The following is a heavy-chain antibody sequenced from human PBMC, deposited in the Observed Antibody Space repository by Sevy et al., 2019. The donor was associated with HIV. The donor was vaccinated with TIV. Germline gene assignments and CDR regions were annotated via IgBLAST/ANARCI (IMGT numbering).Heavy chain of an antibody. CDR1: GFTFGDYA. D-gene: IGHD3-22*01. V-gene: IGHV3-49*03. CDR3: TRGYYYDSSGYSDY. J-gene: IGHJ4*02. CDR2: IRSKDYGGAT. Sequence: GGSLRLSCTGSGFTFGDYAMSWFRQAPGIGLEWVGFIRSKDYGGATEYAASVKGRITISGDDSKSIADLQMNSLKTEDTAVYYCTRGYYYDSSGYSDYWGQGTLVTVSS.